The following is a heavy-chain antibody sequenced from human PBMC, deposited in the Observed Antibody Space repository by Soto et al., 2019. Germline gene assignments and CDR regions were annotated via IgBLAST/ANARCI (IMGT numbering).Heavy chain of an antibody. CDR2: ISWNSGSI. CDR3: AKARRYSSSLHAFDI. J-gene: IGHJ3*02. V-gene: IGHV3-9*01. Sequence: LRLSCAASGFTFDDYAMHWVRQAPGKGLEWVSGISWNSGSIGYADSVKGRFTISRDNAKNSLYLQMNSLRAEDTALYYCAKARRYSSSLHAFDIWGQGTMVTVSS. D-gene: IGHD6-13*01. CDR1: GFTFDDYA.